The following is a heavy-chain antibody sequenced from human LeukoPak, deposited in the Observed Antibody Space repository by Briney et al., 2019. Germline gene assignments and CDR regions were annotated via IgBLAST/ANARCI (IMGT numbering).Heavy chain of an antibody. J-gene: IGHJ4*02. CDR1: GGSFSGYY. V-gene: IGHV4-34*01. Sequence: SETLSLTCAVYGGSFSGYYWSWIRQPPGKGLEWIGEINHSGSTNYNPSLKSRVTISVDTSKNQFSLKLSSVTAADTAVYYCAGGRRSLTTVTHAYYFDYWGQGTLVTVSS. CDR3: AGGRRSLTTVTHAYYFDY. CDR2: INHSGST. D-gene: IGHD4-17*01.